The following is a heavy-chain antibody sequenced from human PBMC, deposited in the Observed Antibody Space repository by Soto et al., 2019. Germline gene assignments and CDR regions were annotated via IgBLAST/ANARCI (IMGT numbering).Heavy chain of an antibody. CDR3: AKIRAAMAFPDAFDI. CDR1: GYTFTSYG. CDR2: ISAYNGNT. Sequence: GASVKVSCEASGYTFTSYGISWVRQAPGQGLEWMGWISAYNGNTNYAQKLQGRVTMTTDTSTSTAYMELRSLRSDDTAVYYCAKIRAAMAFPDAFDIWGQGTMVTVSS. V-gene: IGHV1-18*01. J-gene: IGHJ3*02. D-gene: IGHD2-2*01.